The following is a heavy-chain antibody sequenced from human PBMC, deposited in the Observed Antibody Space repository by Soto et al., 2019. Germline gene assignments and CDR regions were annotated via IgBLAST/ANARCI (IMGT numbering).Heavy chain of an antibody. CDR1: GYTFTCYY. CDR3: ARDPHEGVYDY. Sequence: ASVKVSCKASGYTFTCYYSHWIRQAPGQGLQWMGWMRPDSGGANYAQKFQGRVSMTRDTSTSTFYMELSRLASDDTAVYYCARDPHEGVYDYWGQGTQVTVSS. CDR2: MRPDSGGA. V-gene: IGHV1-2*02. J-gene: IGHJ4*02. D-gene: IGHD3-16*01.